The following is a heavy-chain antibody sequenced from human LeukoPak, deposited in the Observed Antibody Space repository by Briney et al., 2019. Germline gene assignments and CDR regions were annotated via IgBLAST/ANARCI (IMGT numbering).Heavy chain of an antibody. Sequence: ASVKVSCKASGYTFTSYYMHWVRQAPGQGLEWMGIINPSGGSTSYAQKFQGRVTMTRDTSTSTVYMELSSLRSEDTAVYYCAMDCSGGSCYGSIDYWGQGTLVTVSS. V-gene: IGHV1-46*01. CDR1: GYTFTSYY. D-gene: IGHD2-15*01. J-gene: IGHJ4*02. CDR2: INPSGGST. CDR3: AMDCSGGSCYGSIDY.